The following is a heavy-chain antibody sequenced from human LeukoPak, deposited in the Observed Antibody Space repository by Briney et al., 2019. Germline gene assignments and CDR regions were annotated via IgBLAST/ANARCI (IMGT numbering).Heavy chain of an antibody. V-gene: IGHV3-23*01. CDR3: AKERQTGDYFTSDF. Sequence: RQAPGXGLEWVSAINGRGDSTFYADSVKGQFTISRDNSKSTVYLQMNSLRADDTAVYYCAKERQTGDYFTSDFWGQGTLVTVSS. D-gene: IGHD4-17*01. CDR2: INGRGDST. J-gene: IGHJ4*02.